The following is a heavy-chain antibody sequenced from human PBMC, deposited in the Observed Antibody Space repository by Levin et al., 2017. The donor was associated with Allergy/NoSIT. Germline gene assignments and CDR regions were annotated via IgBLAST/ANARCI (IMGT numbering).Heavy chain of an antibody. J-gene: IGHJ4*02. CDR3: AKQSKASGSFFFDY. D-gene: IGHD3-10*01. CDR1: GFTFDTYG. V-gene: IGHV3-30*18. CDR2: ISYDGSNQ. Sequence: GGSLRLSCAASGFTFDTYGMHWVRQAPGKGLEWVAVISYDGSNQYYADSVRGRFTISRDNSKSTLNLQMNSLRAEDTAMYYCAKQSKASGSFFFDYWGQGTLVTVSS.